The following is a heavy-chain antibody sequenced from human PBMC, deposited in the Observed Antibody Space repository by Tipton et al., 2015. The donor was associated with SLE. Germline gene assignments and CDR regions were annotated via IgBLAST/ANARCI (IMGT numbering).Heavy chain of an antibody. D-gene: IGHD6-19*01. J-gene: IGHJ5*02. CDR2: INGRGRIA. CDR3: TKEHSSDWPNLAS. V-gene: IGHV3-43*01. CDR1: GFTFDVYT. Sequence: SLRLSCAASGFTFDVYTMHWIRQAPGRGLEWVSLINGRGRIAYAVSGKGRFIISRDNSRNSVYLQMNSLRIEDSALYYCTKEHSSDWPNLASWGQGTMVNVSS.